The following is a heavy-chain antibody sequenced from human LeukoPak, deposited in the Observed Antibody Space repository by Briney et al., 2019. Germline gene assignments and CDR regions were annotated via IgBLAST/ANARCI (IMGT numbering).Heavy chain of an antibody. CDR2: ISYDGSNK. Sequence: GGSLRLSCAASGFTFSSYAMHWVRQAPGKGLEWVAVISYDGSNKYYADSVKGRFTISRDNSKNTLYLQMNSLRSEDTAVYCCARDKTTVTYDYWGQGTLVTVSS. V-gene: IGHV3-30-3*01. CDR3: ARDKTTVTYDY. J-gene: IGHJ4*02. D-gene: IGHD4-17*01. CDR1: GFTFSSYA.